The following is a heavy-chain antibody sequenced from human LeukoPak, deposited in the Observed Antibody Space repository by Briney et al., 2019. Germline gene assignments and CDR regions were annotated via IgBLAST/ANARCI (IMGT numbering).Heavy chain of an antibody. V-gene: IGHV3-7*01. J-gene: IGHJ4*02. CDR2: IRQDGKDE. D-gene: IGHD6-6*01. CDR3: ASLDCARPCGY. CDR1: GFTLSSSW. Sequence: GGSLRLSCVASGFTLSSSWMSWVRQAPGRGLEWVANIRQDGKDEYYVDSVRGRFTISRDNAKNSLYLQTNSLRVEDTAVYYCASLDCARPCGYWGQGTMVTVSS.